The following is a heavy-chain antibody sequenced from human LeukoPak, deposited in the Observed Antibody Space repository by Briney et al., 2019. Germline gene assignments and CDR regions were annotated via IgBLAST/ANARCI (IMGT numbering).Heavy chain of an antibody. CDR2: ISGSGGST. Sequence: GGSLRLSCAASGFTFSSYAMSWVRQAPGKGLEWVSAISGSGGSTYHADSVKGRFTISRDNSKNTLYLQMNSLRAEDTAVYYCAKSTLAWVGRGAFDIWGQGTMVTVSS. J-gene: IGHJ3*02. V-gene: IGHV3-23*01. CDR1: GFTFSSYA. D-gene: IGHD2-15*01. CDR3: AKSTLAWVGRGAFDI.